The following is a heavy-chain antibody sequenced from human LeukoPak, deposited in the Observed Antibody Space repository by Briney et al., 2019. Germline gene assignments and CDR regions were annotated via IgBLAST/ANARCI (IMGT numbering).Heavy chain of an antibody. CDR2: IYYSGST. CDR1: GGSIGTYH. CDR3: ARGPAYIAGGGVTEYYFDS. D-gene: IGHD2-8*02. J-gene: IGHJ4*02. Sequence: SETLSLTCSVSGGSIGTYHWSRIRQPPGKGLEWIGYIYYSGSTNYNPSLKSRVTISADTSKNQFSLKLSSVSAADTAVYYCARGPAYIAGGGVTEYYFDSWGQGTLVTVSS. V-gene: IGHV4-59*01.